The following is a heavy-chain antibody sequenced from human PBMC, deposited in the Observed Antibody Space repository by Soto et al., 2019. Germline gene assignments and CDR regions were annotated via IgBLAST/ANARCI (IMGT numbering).Heavy chain of an antibody. CDR3: ARDPGDIVVVVAAISPYYYYGMDV. Sequence: QVQLVQSGAEVKKPGASVKVSCKASGYTFTSYGISWVRQAPGQGLEWMGWISAYNGNTNYAQKLQGRVTMTTDTSTSTAYMELRSLRSDDTAVYYCARDPGDIVVVVAAISPYYYYGMDVWGQGTTVTVSS. CDR2: ISAYNGNT. V-gene: IGHV1-18*01. J-gene: IGHJ6*02. D-gene: IGHD2-15*01. CDR1: GYTFTSYG.